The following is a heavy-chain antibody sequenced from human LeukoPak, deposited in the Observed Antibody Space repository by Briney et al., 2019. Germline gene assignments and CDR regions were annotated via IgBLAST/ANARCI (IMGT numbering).Heavy chain of an antibody. CDR2: TNPNNGAT. D-gene: IGHD6-19*01. Sequence: ASVTVSCKASGYTFTGYYLHWLRQAPRQGLEWMGWTNPNNGATFYAQKFQGRVTMTRDTSVSTIYVDVSRLSSDDTAVYYCARGRWLVHPYSYYGLDVWGQGTTVTVSS. V-gene: IGHV1-2*02. CDR3: ARGRWLVHPYSYYGLDV. CDR1: GYTFTGYY. J-gene: IGHJ6*02.